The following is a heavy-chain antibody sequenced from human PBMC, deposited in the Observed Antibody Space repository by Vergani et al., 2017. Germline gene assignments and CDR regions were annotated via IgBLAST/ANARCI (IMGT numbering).Heavy chain of an antibody. CDR1: GFTVSSNY. CDR3: AREGVSHAFDI. J-gene: IGHJ3*02. V-gene: IGHV3-66*01. D-gene: IGHD2/OR15-2a*01. Sequence: EVQLVESGGGLVQPGGSLRLSCAASGFTVSSNYMSWVRQAPGKGLEWFSVIYSGGSTYYADSVKGRFTISRDNSKNTLYLQMNSLRAEDTAVYYCAREGVSHAFDIWGQGTMVTVSS. CDR2: IYSGGST.